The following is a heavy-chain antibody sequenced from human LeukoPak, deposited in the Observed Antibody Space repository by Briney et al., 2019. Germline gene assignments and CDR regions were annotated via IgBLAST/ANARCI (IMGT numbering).Heavy chain of an antibody. CDR1: GGSISSSSYY. CDR3: ARDRRGSYPYYFDY. CDR2: IYYSGST. J-gene: IGHJ4*02. V-gene: IGHV4-39*07. Sequence: SETLSLTCTVSGGSISSSSYYWGCVRQPPGKGLEWIGSIYYSGSTYYNPSLKSRVTISLDTSKNQFSLKLSSVTAADTAVYYCARDRRGSYPYYFDYWGQGTLVTVSS. D-gene: IGHD1-26*01.